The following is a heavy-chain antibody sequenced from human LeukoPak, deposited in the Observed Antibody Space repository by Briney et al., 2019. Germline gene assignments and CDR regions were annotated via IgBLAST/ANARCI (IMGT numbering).Heavy chain of an antibody. Sequence: SVKVSCKASGGTFSSYAISWVRQAPGQGLEWMGGIIPIFGTANYAQKFQGRVTMTTDTSTSTAYMELRSLRSDGTAVYYCARVPHPNIVVVPAADNWFDPWGQGTLVTVSS. J-gene: IGHJ5*02. CDR2: IIPIFGTA. D-gene: IGHD2-2*01. CDR1: GGTFSSYA. CDR3: ARVPHPNIVVVPAADNWFDP. V-gene: IGHV1-69*05.